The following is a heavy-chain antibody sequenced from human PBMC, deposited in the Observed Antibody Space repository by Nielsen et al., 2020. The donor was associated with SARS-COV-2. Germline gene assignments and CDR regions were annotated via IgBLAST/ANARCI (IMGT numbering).Heavy chain of an antibody. D-gene: IGHD5-18*01. J-gene: IGHJ4*02. CDR2: IYYSGST. Sequence: SETLSLTCTVSGGSISSYYWSWIRQPPGKGLEWIGYIYYSGSTNYNPSLKSRVTISVDTSKNQFSLKLSSVTAADTAVYYCARESDTAMASAPFDYWGQGTLVTVSS. CDR1: GGSISSYY. V-gene: IGHV4-59*01. CDR3: ARESDTAMASAPFDY.